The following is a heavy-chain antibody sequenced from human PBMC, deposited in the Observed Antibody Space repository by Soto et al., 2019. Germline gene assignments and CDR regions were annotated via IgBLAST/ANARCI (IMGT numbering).Heavy chain of an antibody. CDR3: ERLAVHNWNYPLCCGHRFDD. J-gene: IGHJ4*02. CDR2: IYPGDSDT. V-gene: IGHV5-51*01. D-gene: IGHD1-7*01. CDR1: GYSFTSYW. Sequence: GESLNSYCEGCGYSFTSYWIGWVRAMPGKGLEWMGIIYPGDSDTRYSPSFQRQVIISADKSLTTAYLQWSSLKASDTDMYYCERLAVHNWNYPLCCGHRFDDRGKGPPVTDSP.